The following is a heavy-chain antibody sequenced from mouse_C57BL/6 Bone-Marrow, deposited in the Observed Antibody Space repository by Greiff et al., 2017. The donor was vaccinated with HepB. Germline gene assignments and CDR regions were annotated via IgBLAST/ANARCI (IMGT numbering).Heavy chain of an antibody. CDR2: IYPGSGNT. Sequence: VKLVESGAELVRPGASVKLSCKASGYTFTDYYINWVKQRPGQGLEWIARIYPGSGNTYYNEKFKGKATLTAEKSSSTAYMQLSSLTSEDSAVYFCAREDYYGSSYYAMDYWGQGTSVTVSS. CDR3: AREDYYGSSYYAMDY. V-gene: IGHV1-76*01. CDR1: GYTFTDYY. D-gene: IGHD1-1*01. J-gene: IGHJ4*01.